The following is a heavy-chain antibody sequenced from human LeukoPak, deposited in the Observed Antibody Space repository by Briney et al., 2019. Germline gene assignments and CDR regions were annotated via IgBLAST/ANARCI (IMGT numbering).Heavy chain of an antibody. J-gene: IGHJ5*02. CDR3: ARAPRGNSGYCSSTSCTDHRYNWFDP. Sequence: ASVKVSCKVSGYTLTELSMHWVRQAPGKGLEWMGGFDPEDGETIYAQKFQGRVTMTEDTSTDTAYMEVSSLRSEDTAVYYCARAPRGNSGYCSSTSCTDHRYNWFDPWGQGTLVTVSS. CDR1: GYTLTELS. CDR2: FDPEDGET. V-gene: IGHV1-24*01. D-gene: IGHD2-2*01.